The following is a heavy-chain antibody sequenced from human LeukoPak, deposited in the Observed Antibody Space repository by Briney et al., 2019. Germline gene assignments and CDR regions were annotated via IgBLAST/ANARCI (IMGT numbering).Heavy chain of an antibody. CDR3: AKGFVVVPAATLDAFDI. D-gene: IGHD2-2*01. CDR2: ISGSGGST. Sequence: GGSLRLSCAASGFTFSSYAMSWVRQAPGKGLKWVSAISGSGGSTYYADSVKGRFTISRDNSKNTLYLQMNSLRAEDTAVYYCAKGFVVVPAATLDAFDIWGQGTMVTVSS. V-gene: IGHV3-23*01. J-gene: IGHJ3*02. CDR1: GFTFSSYA.